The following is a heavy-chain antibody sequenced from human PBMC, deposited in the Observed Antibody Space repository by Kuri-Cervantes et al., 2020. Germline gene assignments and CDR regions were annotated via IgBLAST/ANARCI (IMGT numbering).Heavy chain of an antibody. CDR1: GFTFSSYW. V-gene: IGHV3-30*18. Sequence: GGSLRLSCAASGFTFSSYWMHWVRQAPGKGLEWVAVISYDGSNKYYADSVKGRFTISRDNSKNTLYLQMNSLRAEDTAVYYCAKASELPEYYGMDVWGQGTTVTVSS. J-gene: IGHJ6*02. CDR3: AKASELPEYYGMDV. D-gene: IGHD1-26*01. CDR2: ISYDGSNK.